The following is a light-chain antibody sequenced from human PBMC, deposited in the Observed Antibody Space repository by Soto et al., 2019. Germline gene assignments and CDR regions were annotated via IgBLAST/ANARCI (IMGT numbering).Light chain of an antibody. CDR1: QTIIRY. CDR3: QQSYITLFT. V-gene: IGKV1-39*01. Sequence: IQMTQSPSSLSASVGDRVTITCRASQTIIRYLNWYQQKPGRAPNLLIYAASSLQSGVPSRFSGSGSGTEFTLTISSLQPEDFATYYSQQSYITLFTFGPGTKVEIK. CDR2: AAS. J-gene: IGKJ3*01.